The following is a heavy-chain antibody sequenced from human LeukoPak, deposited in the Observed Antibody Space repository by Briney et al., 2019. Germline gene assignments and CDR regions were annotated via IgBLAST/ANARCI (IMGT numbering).Heavy chain of an antibody. J-gene: IGHJ6*02. CDR2: IWYYGSNK. CDR3: ARGSAPPYYYDSSGYYYSPYYYYYGMDV. D-gene: IGHD3-22*01. CDR1: VFTFSIYG. V-gene: IGHV3-33*01. Sequence: GGSLRLSCAASVFTFSIYGMHCVRHAPGKGLEWVGVIWYYGSNKFYTDSVKGRLTNSRDNSKNTLYLQMNSLRAEDTAVYYCARGSAPPYYYDSSGYYYSPYYYYYGMDVWGQGTTVTVSS.